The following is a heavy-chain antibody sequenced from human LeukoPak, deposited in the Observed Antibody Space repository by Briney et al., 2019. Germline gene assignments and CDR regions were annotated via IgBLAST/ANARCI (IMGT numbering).Heavy chain of an antibody. CDR3: VRDRVGPDY. CDR2: ITDDGTT. CDR1: GFTFSSAW. D-gene: IGHD1-26*01. Sequence: GGSLRLSCAVSGFTFSSAWMHWVRQGPGTGLVWVSRITDDGTTTYADSVKGRFTISRDNAKNTLYLQMNSLRAEDTAVYYCVRDRVGPDYWGQGTLVTVSS. J-gene: IGHJ4*02. V-gene: IGHV3-74*03.